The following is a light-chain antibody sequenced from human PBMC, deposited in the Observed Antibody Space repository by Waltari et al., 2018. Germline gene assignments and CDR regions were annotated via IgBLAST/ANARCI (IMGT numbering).Light chain of an antibody. V-gene: IGKV1-9*01. CDR1: QGISDF. Sequence: IQLTQSPSSLSASVGDRVTITCRASQGISDFLAWYQQKPGKAPKLLIHAASTLQSGVPSRFSGSGSGTDFTLTITSLQPEDVATYYCQLLNSSQWTFGQGTKVDMK. CDR2: AAS. CDR3: QLLNSSQWT. J-gene: IGKJ1*01.